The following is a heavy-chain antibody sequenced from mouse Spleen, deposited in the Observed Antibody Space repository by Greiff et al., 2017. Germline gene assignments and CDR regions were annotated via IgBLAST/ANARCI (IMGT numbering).Heavy chain of an antibody. CDR3: TTYDGYSYYAMDY. D-gene: IGHD2-3*01. Sequence: EVQLQESGAELVRPGASVKLSCTASGFNIKDDYMPWVKQRPEQGLEWIGWIDPENGDTEYASKFQGKATITADTSSNTTYLQLSSLTSDDTAVYYCTTYDGYSYYAMDYWGQGTSVTVSS. CDR2: IDPENGDT. CDR1: GFNIKDDY. J-gene: IGHJ4*01. V-gene: IGHV14-4*01.